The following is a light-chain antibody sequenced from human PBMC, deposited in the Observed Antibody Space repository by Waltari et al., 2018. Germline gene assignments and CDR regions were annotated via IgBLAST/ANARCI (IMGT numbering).Light chain of an antibody. Sequence: DTQMSQSLSTLSPSLGDSVTITCRASQDISNWLAWYQQKPGKAPKVLIYDASTLQSGVPSGFSGGGSGTEFTLTISSLQSDDFATYYCLQYFSYPWTFGPGTKVEIK. J-gene: IGKJ1*01. CDR1: QDISNW. CDR2: DAS. V-gene: IGKV1-5*01. CDR3: LQYFSYPWT.